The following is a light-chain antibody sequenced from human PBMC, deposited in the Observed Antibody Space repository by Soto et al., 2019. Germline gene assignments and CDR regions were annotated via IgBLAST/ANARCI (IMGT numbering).Light chain of an antibody. CDR2: GAD. CDR1: QRVSSN. J-gene: IGKJ1*01. CDR3: QQQNNWPPWT. Sequence: DIVMTPSPATLSVSPGERATLSCRASQRVSSNLAWYQQKPGQAPRLLLYGADTRATGIPARFSGSGSGTEFTLTISSLQSEDFAVYYCQQQNNWPPWTCGQGTKVDIK. V-gene: IGKV3-15*01.